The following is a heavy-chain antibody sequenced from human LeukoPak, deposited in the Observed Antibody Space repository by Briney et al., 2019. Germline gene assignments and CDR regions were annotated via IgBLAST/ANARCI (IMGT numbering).Heavy chain of an antibody. CDR3: AKDRDIILTGHGMDV. Sequence: GRSLRLSCAASGFTFSRFAMTWVRQAPGKGLEWVSTIGGLGESTNYADSVKGRFTISRDNSKNTLYLQMNNLRAEDTAVYYCAKDRDIILTGHGMDVWGQGTTVTVSS. CDR1: GFTFSRFA. CDR2: IGGLGEST. D-gene: IGHD3-9*01. V-gene: IGHV3-23*01. J-gene: IGHJ6*02.